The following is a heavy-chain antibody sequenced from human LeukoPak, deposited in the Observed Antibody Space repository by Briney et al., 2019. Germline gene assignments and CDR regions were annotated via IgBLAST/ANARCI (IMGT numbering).Heavy chain of an antibody. V-gene: IGHV3-23*01. CDR2: ISGSGSGGST. D-gene: IGHD5-24*01. Sequence: GGSLRLSCAASGFTFSSSAMSWVRQAPGKGLEWVSNISGSGSGGSTYYADSVKGRFTISRDNAKNTLYLQMNSLRAEDTAVYYCVRWGLGKGEAFDIWGQGTMVTVSS. J-gene: IGHJ3*02. CDR3: VRWGLGKGEAFDI. CDR1: GFTFSSSA.